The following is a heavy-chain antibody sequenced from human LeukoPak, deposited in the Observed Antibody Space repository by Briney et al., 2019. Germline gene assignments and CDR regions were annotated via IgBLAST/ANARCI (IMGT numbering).Heavy chain of an antibody. J-gene: IGHJ4*02. Sequence: PGGSLRLSCAASGFTFSNAWMSWVRQAPGKGLEWVGRIKSKTDGVTTDYAAAVQGRFTISRDDSKNTLYLQMNSLKTEDTAVYYCTSFKLIAVAGIDYWGQGTLVTVSS. CDR3: TSFKLIAVAGIDY. D-gene: IGHD6-19*01. CDR2: IKSKTDGVTT. V-gene: IGHV3-15*01. CDR1: GFTFSNAW.